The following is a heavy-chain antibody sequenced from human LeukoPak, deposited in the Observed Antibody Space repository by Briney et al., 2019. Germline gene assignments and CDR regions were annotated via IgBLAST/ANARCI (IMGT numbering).Heavy chain of an antibody. Sequence: SETLSLTCAVSGYSISRGYSWGWIRQPPGKGLEWIGNIYHSESTHYNPSLKSRVTISPHTSKNQFSLKLSSVTASDTAVYYCARFDHVWETHGMDAFDLWGQGTMVTVSS. J-gene: IGHJ3*01. CDR2: IYHSEST. V-gene: IGHV4-38-2*01. CDR3: ARFDHVWETHGMDAFDL. CDR1: GYSISRGYS. D-gene: IGHD3-16*01.